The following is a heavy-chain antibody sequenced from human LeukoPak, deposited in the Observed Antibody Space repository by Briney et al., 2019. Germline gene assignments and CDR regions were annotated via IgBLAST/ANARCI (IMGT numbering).Heavy chain of an antibody. V-gene: IGHV3-21*01. Sequence: GGSLRLSCAASGFTFSSYSMNWVRQAPGKGLEWVSPISSYSTYIYYADSVKGRFTISRDNAKNSLDLQMNSLRAEDTAVYYCARDFAYCGGDCYPGYSFDYWGQGTLVTISS. CDR1: GFTFSSYS. D-gene: IGHD2-21*02. CDR3: ARDFAYCGGDCYPGYSFDY. CDR2: ISSYSTYI. J-gene: IGHJ4*02.